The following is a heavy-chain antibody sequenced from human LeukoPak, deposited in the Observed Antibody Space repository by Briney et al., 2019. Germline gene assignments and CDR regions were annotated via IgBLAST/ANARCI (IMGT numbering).Heavy chain of an antibody. CDR2: VYYFGNT. J-gene: IGHJ4*02. CDR1: GGSISSSSYF. V-gene: IGHV4-39*01. CDR3: ASQHCTSTTCYAYFDY. Sequence: PSETLSLTCTVSGGSISSSSYFWGWIRQPPGKGLEWIGSVYYFGNTYYSPSLKGRVTISVDTSKNQFSLKLSSVTAADTAVYYCASQHCTSTTCYAYFDYWGQGTLVTVSS. D-gene: IGHD2-2*01.